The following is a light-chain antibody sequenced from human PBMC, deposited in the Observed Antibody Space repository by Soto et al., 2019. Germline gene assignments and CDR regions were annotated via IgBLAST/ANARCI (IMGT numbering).Light chain of an antibody. CDR2: DVT. V-gene: IGLV2-11*01. Sequence: QLVLTQPRSVSGSPGQSVTISCTGNSSDVGGYNYVSWYQQHPGKAPELMIYDVTKRPSGVPDRFSGSKSGNTASLTISGLQAEDEAEYYCCSYAGSYTFVFGTGTKVTVL. CDR1: SSDVGGYNY. CDR3: CSYAGSYTFV. J-gene: IGLJ1*01.